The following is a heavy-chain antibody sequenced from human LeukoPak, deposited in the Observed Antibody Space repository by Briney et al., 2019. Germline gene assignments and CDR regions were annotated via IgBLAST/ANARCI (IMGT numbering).Heavy chain of an antibody. J-gene: IGHJ6*02. Sequence: GASVKVSCKASGGTFISYAISWVRQAPGQGLEWMGGIIPIFGTANYAQKFQGRVTITADESTSTAYMELSSLRSEDTAVYYCARGLTPGYYDSSTYYYYGMDVWGQGTTVTVSS. D-gene: IGHD3-22*01. V-gene: IGHV1-69*01. CDR1: GGTFISYA. CDR2: IIPIFGTA. CDR3: ARGLTPGYYDSSTYYYYGMDV.